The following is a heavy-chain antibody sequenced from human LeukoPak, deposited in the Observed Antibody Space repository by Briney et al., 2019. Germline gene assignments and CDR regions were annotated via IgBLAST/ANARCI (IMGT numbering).Heavy chain of an antibody. CDR3: ARTSKRYYDILTGDP. Sequence: GESLKISCKGSGYSFTSYWISWVRQMPGKGLEWMGRIDPSDSYTNYSPSFQGHVTISADKSIGTAYLQWSSLKASDTAMYYCARTSKRYYDILTGDPWGQGTLVTVSS. J-gene: IGHJ5*02. D-gene: IGHD3-9*01. V-gene: IGHV5-10-1*01. CDR1: GYSFTSYW. CDR2: IDPSDSYT.